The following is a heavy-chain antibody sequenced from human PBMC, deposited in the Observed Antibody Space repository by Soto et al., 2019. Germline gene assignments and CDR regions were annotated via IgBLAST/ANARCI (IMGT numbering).Heavy chain of an antibody. CDR1: GFTFNNYS. D-gene: IGHD5-18*01. V-gene: IGHV3-23*01. Sequence: PGGSLILSCAASGFTFNNYSVNWVRQAQGMGIEWVATISNTGGGTYYADSVKGRVTISRDNSTNTLYLQMSSLRVEDTAVYYCAKDRLAANFDYWGQGTQVTVSS. CDR2: ISNTGGGT. J-gene: IGHJ4*02. CDR3: AKDRLAANFDY.